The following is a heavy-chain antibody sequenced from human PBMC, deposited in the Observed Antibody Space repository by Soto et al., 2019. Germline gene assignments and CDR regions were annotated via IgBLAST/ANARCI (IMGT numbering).Heavy chain of an antibody. D-gene: IGHD2-2*01. V-gene: IGHV4-59*01. CDR3: ARGCSSTSCWYYYYGTDV. CDR1: GGSISSYY. J-gene: IGHJ6*02. CDR2: IYYSGST. Sequence: PSETLSLTCTVSGGSISSYYWSWIRQPPGKGLEWIGYIYYSGSTNYNPSLKSRVTISVDTSKNQFSLKLSSVTAADTAVYYCARGCSSTSCWYYYYGTDVWGQGTTVTVSS.